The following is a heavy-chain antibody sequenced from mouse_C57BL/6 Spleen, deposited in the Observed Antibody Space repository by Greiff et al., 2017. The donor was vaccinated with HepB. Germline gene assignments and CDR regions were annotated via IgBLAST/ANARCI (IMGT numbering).Heavy chain of an antibody. V-gene: IGHV14-1*01. CDR3: TTGDYDGRPWFAY. CDR2: IDPEDGDT. Sequence: EVQLQQSGAELVRPGASVKLSCTASGFNIKDYYMHWVKQRPEQGLEWIGRIDPEDGDTEYAPKFQGKATMTAATSSNTAYLQLSSLTSEDTAVYYCTTGDYDGRPWFAYWGQGTLVTVSA. J-gene: IGHJ3*01. D-gene: IGHD2-4*01. CDR1: GFNIKDYY.